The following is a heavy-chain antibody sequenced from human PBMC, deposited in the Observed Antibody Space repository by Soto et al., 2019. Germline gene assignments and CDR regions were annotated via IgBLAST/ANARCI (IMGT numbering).Heavy chain of an antibody. Sequence: PGESLKISCKGSGYSFTSYWIGWVRQMPGKGLEWMGIIYPGDSDTRYSPSFQGQVTISAGKSISTAYLQWSSLKASDTATYYCARKYYDILTGYYSGMDVWGQGTTVTVSS. D-gene: IGHD3-9*01. CDR3: ARKYYDILTGYYSGMDV. CDR1: GYSFTSYW. V-gene: IGHV5-51*01. CDR2: IYPGDSDT. J-gene: IGHJ6*02.